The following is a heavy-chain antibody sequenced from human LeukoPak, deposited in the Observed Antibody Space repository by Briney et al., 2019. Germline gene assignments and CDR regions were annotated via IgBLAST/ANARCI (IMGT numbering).Heavy chain of an antibody. CDR3: ARAPLTTTFSGYYGMDV. CDR2: IIPIVDRA. V-gene: IGHV1-69*04. D-gene: IGHD4/OR15-4a*01. J-gene: IGHJ6*02. Sequence: ASVKVSCKASGGTFRNYAISWVRQAPGQGLEWMGMIIPIVDRADFAQKFQGRVTMTADKSTSTAYMELSSLRSEDTAVYYCARAPLTTTFSGYYGMDVWGQGTTVTVSS. CDR1: GGTFRNYA.